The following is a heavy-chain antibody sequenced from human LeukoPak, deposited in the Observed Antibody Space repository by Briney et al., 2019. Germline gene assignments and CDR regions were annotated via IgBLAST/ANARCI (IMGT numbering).Heavy chain of an antibody. Sequence: SGGSLRLSCAVSGFTFSSDWMTWVRQAPGKGLEWVSAISGSGGSTYYADSVKGRFTISRDNSKNTLYLQMNSLRAEDTAVYYCAKGPLNYDSSGYYYYFDYWGQGTLVTVSS. J-gene: IGHJ4*02. CDR3: AKGPLNYDSSGYYYYFDY. V-gene: IGHV3-23*01. CDR2: ISGSGGST. D-gene: IGHD3-22*01. CDR1: GFTFSSDW.